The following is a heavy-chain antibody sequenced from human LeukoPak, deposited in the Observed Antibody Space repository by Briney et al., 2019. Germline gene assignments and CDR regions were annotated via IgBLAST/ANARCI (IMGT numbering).Heavy chain of an antibody. V-gene: IGHV1-58*02. CDR2: IVVGSGNT. CDR1: GFTFTSSA. Sequence: VASVKVSCKASGFTFTSSAMQWVRQARGQRLEWIGWIVVGSGNTNYAQKFQERVTITRDMSTSTAYMELSSLRSEDTAVYYCASDPMVRGVNSDYWGQGTLVTVSS. D-gene: IGHD3-10*01. J-gene: IGHJ4*02. CDR3: ASDPMVRGVNSDY.